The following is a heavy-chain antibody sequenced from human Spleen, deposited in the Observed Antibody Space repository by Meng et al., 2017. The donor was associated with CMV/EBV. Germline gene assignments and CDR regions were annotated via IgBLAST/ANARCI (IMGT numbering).Heavy chain of an antibody. D-gene: IGHD2-21*02. CDR1: GYTFTGYY. V-gene: IGHV1-2*02. J-gene: IGHJ4*02. Sequence: ASVKVSCKASGYTFTGYYMHWVRQAPGQGLEWMGWINPNSGGTNYAQKFQGRVTMTRDTSISTAYMEMSSLESEDTAIYYCATDAERTVTATALDYWGQGTLVTVSS. CDR3: ATDAERTVTATALDY. CDR2: INPNSGGT.